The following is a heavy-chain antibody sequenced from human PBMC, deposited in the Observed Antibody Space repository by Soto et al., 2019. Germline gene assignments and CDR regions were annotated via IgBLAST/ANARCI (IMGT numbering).Heavy chain of an antibody. J-gene: IGHJ4*02. D-gene: IGHD4-17*01. CDR2: INHSGST. CDR3: ARSYYGDYVPFDY. Sequence: QVQLQQWGAGLLKPSETLSLTCAVYGGSFSGYYWSWIRQPPGKGLEWIGEINHSGSTNYNPSLKSRVTISVDTSKNQFSLKLSSVTAAGTAVYYCARSYYGDYVPFDYWGQGTLVTVSS. CDR1: GGSFSGYY. V-gene: IGHV4-34*01.